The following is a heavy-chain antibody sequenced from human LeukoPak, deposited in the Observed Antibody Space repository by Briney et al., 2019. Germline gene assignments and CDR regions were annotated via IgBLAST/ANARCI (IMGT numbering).Heavy chain of an antibody. D-gene: IGHD1-26*01. Sequence: SETLSLTCTVSGGSISSSSYYWGWIRQPPGKGLEWIGSIYYSGSTYYNPSLKSRVTISVDTSKNQFSLKLSSVTAADTAVYYCARDWGKWELLGPVFDYWGQGTLVTVSS. CDR3: ARDWGKWELLGPVFDY. V-gene: IGHV4-39*07. CDR2: IYYSGST. CDR1: GGSISSSSYY. J-gene: IGHJ4*02.